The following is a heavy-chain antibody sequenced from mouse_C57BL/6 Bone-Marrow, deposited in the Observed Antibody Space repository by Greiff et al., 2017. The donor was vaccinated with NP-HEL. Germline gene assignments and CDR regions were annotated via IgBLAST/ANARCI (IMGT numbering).Heavy chain of an antibody. CDR3: ASLGRSYFDY. CDR1: GFNIKDYY. V-gene: IGHV14-2*01. J-gene: IGHJ2*01. D-gene: IGHD4-1*01. CDR2: IDPEDGET. Sequence: EVKLQQSGAELVKPGASVKLSCTASGFNIKDYYMHWVKQRTEQGLEWIGRIDPEDGETKYAPKFQGKATITADPSSNTAYLQLSSLTSEDTAVYYCASLGRSYFDYWGQGTTRTVSS.